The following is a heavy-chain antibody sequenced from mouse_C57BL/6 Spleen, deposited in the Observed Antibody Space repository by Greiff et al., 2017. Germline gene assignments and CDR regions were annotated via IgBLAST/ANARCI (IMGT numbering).Heavy chain of an antibody. V-gene: IGHV3-6*01. D-gene: IGHD2-2*01. CDR2: ISYDGSN. CDR3: AREDSYGYDAWFAY. Sequence: EVKLQQSGPGLVKPSQSLSLTCSVTGYSITSGYYWNWIRQFPGNKLEWMGYISYDGSNNYNPSLKNRISITRDTSKNQFFLKLNSVTTEDTATYYCAREDSYGYDAWFAYWGQGTLVTVSA. CDR1: GYSITSGYY. J-gene: IGHJ3*01.